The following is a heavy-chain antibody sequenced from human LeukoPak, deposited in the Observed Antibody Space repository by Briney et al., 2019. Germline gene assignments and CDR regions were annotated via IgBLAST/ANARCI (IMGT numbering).Heavy chain of an antibody. Sequence: SETLSLTCAVYGGSFSGYYWSWIRQPPGKGLEWIGEINHSGSTNYNPSLKSRVTISVDTSKNQFSLKLSSVTAADTAVYYCARRRGWLPFDYWGQGTLVTVSS. CDR2: INHSGST. J-gene: IGHJ4*02. CDR3: ARRRGWLPFDY. V-gene: IGHV4-34*01. CDR1: GGSFSGYY. D-gene: IGHD5-12*01.